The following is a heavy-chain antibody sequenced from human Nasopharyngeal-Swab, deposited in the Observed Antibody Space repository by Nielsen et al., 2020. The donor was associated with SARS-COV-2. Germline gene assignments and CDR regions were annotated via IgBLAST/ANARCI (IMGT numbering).Heavy chain of an antibody. CDR1: GFTFSSYG. CDR3: AKDLWEVVVVVAAWDYYYGMDV. D-gene: IGHD2-15*01. V-gene: IGHV3-30*18. J-gene: IGHJ6*02. CDR2: ISYDGSNK. Sequence: GGSLRLSCAASGFTFSSYGMHWVRQAPGKGLEWVAVISYDGSNKYYADSVKGRFTISRDNSKNTLYLQMNSLRAEDTAVYYCAKDLWEVVVVVAAWDYYYGMDVWGQGTTVTVSS.